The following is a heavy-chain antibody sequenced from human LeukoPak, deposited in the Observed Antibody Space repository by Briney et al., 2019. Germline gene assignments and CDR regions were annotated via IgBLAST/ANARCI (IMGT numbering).Heavy chain of an antibody. CDR1: GYSFTSYW. V-gene: IGHV5-10-1*01. J-gene: IGHJ5*02. Sequence: GESLRISCKGSGYSFTSYWISWVRQMPGKGLEWMGRIDPSDSYTNYSPSFQGHVTISADKSISTAYLQWSSLKASDTAMYYCARATLIAAAGQHNWFDPWGQGTLVTVSS. CDR3: ARATLIAAAGQHNWFDP. D-gene: IGHD6-13*01. CDR2: IDPSDSYT.